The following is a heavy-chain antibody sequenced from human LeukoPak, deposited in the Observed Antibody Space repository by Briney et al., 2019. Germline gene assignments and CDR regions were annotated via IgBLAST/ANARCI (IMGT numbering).Heavy chain of an antibody. V-gene: IGHV3-11*04. CDR2: ISSSGSTI. CDR3: ARVFNGDYAWGSYRWYYYYYMDV. D-gene: IGHD3-16*02. CDR1: GFTFSDYY. J-gene: IGHJ6*03. Sequence: PGGSLRLSCAASGFTFSDYYMSWIRQAPGKGLEWVSYISSSGSTIYYADSVKGRFTISRDNAKNSLYLQMNSLRAEDTAVYYCARVFNGDYAWGSYRWYYYYYMDVWGKGTTVTVSS.